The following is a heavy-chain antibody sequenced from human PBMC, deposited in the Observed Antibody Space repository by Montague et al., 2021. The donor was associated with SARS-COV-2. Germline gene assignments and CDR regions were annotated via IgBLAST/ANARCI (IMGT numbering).Heavy chain of an antibody. CDR3: ARPLVRGVPKAFDI. CDR1: GGSITRNYY. Sequence: SETLSLTCTVSGGSITRNYYWGWIRQPPGKGLEWVGNIYYSGTTXINPSLESRVTISVDASKNQFSLNLTSVTAADTAVYYCARPLVRGVPKAFDIWGQGAWVIVSS. CDR2: IYYSGTT. D-gene: IGHD3-10*01. V-gene: IGHV4-39*01. J-gene: IGHJ3*02.